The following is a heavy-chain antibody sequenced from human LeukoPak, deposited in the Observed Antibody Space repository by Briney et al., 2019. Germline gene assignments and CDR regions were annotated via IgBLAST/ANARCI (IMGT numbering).Heavy chain of an antibody. CDR1: GGTFSSYA. J-gene: IGHJ4*02. D-gene: IGHD6-6*01. CDR2: IIPIFGTA. Sequence: SVKVSCKASGGTFSSYAISWVRQAPGQGLEWMGRIIPIFGTANYAQKFQGRVTITTDESTSTADMELSSLRSEDTAVYYCARDSYSSSSLFDYWGQGTLVTVSS. V-gene: IGHV1-69*05. CDR3: ARDSYSSSSLFDY.